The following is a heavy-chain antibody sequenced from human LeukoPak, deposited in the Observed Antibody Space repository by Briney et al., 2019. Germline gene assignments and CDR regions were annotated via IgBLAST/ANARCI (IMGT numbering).Heavy chain of an antibody. Sequence: ASVKVSCKVSGYTLTELSIHWVRQAPGKGLEWMGGFDREDDETIYAQKFQGRVTLTEDTSTDTAYLELSSVRCEDTAGYYCATFVNTYDSSAYSDYWGQGTLVTVSS. D-gene: IGHD3-22*01. V-gene: IGHV1-24*01. CDR3: ATFVNTYDSSAYSDY. J-gene: IGHJ4*02. CDR2: FDREDDET. CDR1: GYTLTELS.